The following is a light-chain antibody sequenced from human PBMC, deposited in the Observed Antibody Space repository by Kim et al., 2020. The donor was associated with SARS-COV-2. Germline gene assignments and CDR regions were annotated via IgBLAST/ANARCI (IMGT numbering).Light chain of an antibody. CDR1: QDITKD. V-gene: IGKV1-33*01. CDR3: QQYANLPLT. CDR2: GAS. Sequence: ASVGDRVPITCQASQDITKDVNWFQQKPGKAPQLLIYGASDLETGVPSRFSGGGSGTDFTFTISSLQPEDIATYYCQQYANLPLTFGGGTKLEI. J-gene: IGKJ4*01.